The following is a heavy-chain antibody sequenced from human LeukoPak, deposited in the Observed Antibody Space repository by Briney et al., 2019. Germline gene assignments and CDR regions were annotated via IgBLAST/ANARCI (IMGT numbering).Heavy chain of an antibody. CDR2: INHSGST. CDR1: GGSSSGYY. CDR3: ARETVTPLTWFDP. V-gene: IGHV4-34*01. Sequence: SETLSLTRAVYGGSSSGYYWRWIRQPPGKGLEWIGEINHSGSTNYNPSLKSRVTISVDTSKNQFSLKLSSVTAAHTAVYYCARETVTPLTWFDPWGQGTLVTVSS. J-gene: IGHJ5*02. D-gene: IGHD4-17*01.